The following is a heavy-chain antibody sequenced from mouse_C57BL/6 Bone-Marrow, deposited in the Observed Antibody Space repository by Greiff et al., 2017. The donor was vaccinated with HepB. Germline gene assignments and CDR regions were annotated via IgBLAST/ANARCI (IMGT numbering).Heavy chain of an antibody. V-gene: IGHV5-4*01. CDR3: ASGHTVDY. CDR2: ISDGGSYT. Sequence: EVQGVESGGGLVKPGGSLKLSCAASGFTFSSYAMSWVRQTPEKRLEWVATISDGGSYTYYPDNVKGRFTISRDNAKNNLYLQMSHLKSEDTAMYYCASGHTVDYWGQGTTLTVSS. CDR1: GFTFSSYA. J-gene: IGHJ2*01.